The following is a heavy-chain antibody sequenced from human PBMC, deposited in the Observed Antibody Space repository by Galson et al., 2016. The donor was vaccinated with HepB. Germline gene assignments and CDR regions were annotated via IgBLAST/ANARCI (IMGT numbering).Heavy chain of an antibody. Sequence: SLRLSCATSGFTFSSYALNWVRQAPGKGLEWVSIISGSGLSTYYADSVKGRFAISRDKSKNTIYLQMNNLRVGDTAIYYCAKESGNWNDGRFDSWGQGTPVTVSS. CDR2: ISGSGLST. D-gene: IGHD1-1*01. CDR3: AKESGNWNDGRFDS. J-gene: IGHJ5*01. V-gene: IGHV3-23*01. CDR1: GFTFSSYA.